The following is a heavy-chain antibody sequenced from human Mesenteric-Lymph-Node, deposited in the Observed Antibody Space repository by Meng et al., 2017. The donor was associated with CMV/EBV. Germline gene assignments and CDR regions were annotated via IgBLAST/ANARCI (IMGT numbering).Heavy chain of an antibody. CDR1: GDSVSSNSAA. CDR3: ARGTDIAARGMGFDP. V-gene: IGHV6-1*01. D-gene: IGHD6-6*01. Sequence: SCAISGDSVSSNSAAWNWIRQSPSRGLEWLGRTYYRSKWYNDYAVSVKSRIAINPVTSKNQFSLQLNSVTPEDTAVYYCARGTDIAARGMGFDPWGQGTLVTVSS. J-gene: IGHJ5*02. CDR2: TYYRSKWYN.